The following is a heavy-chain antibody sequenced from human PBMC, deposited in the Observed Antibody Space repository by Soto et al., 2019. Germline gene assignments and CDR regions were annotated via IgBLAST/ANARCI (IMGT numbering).Heavy chain of an antibody. D-gene: IGHD3-10*01. CDR2: ISYDGSNR. J-gene: IGHJ4*02. CDR3: VGGQYYFDY. Sequence: QVQLVESGGGVVQPGRSLRLSCAASGFPFTTYGMHWVREGPGKGLEWVAVISYDGSNRYYADSVKGRFTISRENSKNTLYLQMNDLRPEDTALYYCVGGQYYFDYRGQGTLVTVSS. CDR1: GFPFTTYG. V-gene: IGHV3-30*03.